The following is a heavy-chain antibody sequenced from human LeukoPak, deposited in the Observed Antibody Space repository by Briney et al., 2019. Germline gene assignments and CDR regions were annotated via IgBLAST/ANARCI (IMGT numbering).Heavy chain of an antibody. CDR1: GGSISSSNW. Sequence: PSGTLSLTCAVSGGSISSSNWWSWVRQPPGKGLEWIGEIYHSGSTNYNPSLKSRVTISVDKSTNQFSLKLSSVTAADTAVYYCARRPRNDILTGTPFDCWGQGILVTVSS. V-gene: IGHV4-4*02. D-gene: IGHD3-9*01. CDR3: ARRPRNDILTGTPFDC. CDR2: IYHSGST. J-gene: IGHJ4*02.